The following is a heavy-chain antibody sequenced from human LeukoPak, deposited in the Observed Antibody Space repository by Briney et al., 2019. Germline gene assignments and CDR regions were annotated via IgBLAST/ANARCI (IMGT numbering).Heavy chain of an antibody. J-gene: IGHJ4*02. CDR2: IYPGDSDT. CDR1: GYSFTSYW. D-gene: IGHD5-24*01. Sequence: GESLKISCKGSGYSFTSYWIGWVRQMPGKGLEWMGIIYPGDSDTRYSPSYQGQVTISADKSISTAYLQWSSLKASDTAMYYCARHAEMATITFDYWGQGTLVTVSS. CDR3: ARHAEMATITFDY. V-gene: IGHV5-51*01.